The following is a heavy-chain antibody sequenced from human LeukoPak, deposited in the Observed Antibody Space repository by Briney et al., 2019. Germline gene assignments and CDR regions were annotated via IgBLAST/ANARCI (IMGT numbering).Heavy chain of an antibody. V-gene: IGHV1-69*13. Sequence: SVKVSCKASGGTFSIYAISWVRQAPGQGLEWMGGIIPIFGTANYAQKFQGRVTITADESTSTAYMELSSLRSEDTAVYYCARDGGYYDSSGYSSPDAFDIWGQGTMVTVSS. J-gene: IGHJ3*02. CDR2: IIPIFGTA. CDR3: ARDGGYYDSSGYSSPDAFDI. D-gene: IGHD3-22*01. CDR1: GGTFSIYA.